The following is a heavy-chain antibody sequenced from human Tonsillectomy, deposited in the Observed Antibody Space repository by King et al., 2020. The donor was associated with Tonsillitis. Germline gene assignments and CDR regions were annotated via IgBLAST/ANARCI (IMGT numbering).Heavy chain of an antibody. V-gene: IGHV3-73*02. D-gene: IGHD2-21*02. Sequence: VQLVESGGGLVQPGGSLKLSCAASGFTFSGSAMHWVRQASGKGLEWVGRIRSKANTYATACAASVKGRFTISSDDSKNTAYLQMNSLKTEDTAVYYCTTSGNCGGDCYYDYWGQGTLVTVSS. CDR1: GFTFSGSA. CDR2: IRSKANTYAT. J-gene: IGHJ4*02. CDR3: TTSGNCGGDCYYDY.